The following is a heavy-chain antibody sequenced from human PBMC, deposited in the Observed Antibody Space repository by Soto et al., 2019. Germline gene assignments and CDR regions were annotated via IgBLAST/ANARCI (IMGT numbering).Heavy chain of an antibody. CDR2: IIPIFGTA. J-gene: IGHJ6*02. V-gene: IGHV1-69*12. CDR3: ARENWAFAAAGHGAYYSGMYV. D-gene: IGHD6-13*01. Sequence: QVQLVQSGAEVKKPGSSVKVSCKASGGTFSSYAISWVRQAPGQGLEWMGGIIPIFGTANYAQKFQGRVTITADESTSTAYMELSSLRSEDTAVYYCARENWAFAAAGHGAYYSGMYVWGQAPTLTVSS. CDR1: GGTFSSYA.